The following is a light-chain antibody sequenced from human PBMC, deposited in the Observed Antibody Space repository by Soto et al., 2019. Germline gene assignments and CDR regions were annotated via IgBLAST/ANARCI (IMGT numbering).Light chain of an antibody. V-gene: IGKV3-15*01. Sequence: EIVMTQSPATLSVSLGERATLSCRASQSVSSNLAWYQLKPGQAPRLLIYGASTRATGIPARFSGSGSGTEFTLTISSLQSEDFGVYYCHQYNDWPHTFGGGTKVDI. J-gene: IGKJ4*01. CDR1: QSVSSN. CDR2: GAS. CDR3: HQYNDWPHT.